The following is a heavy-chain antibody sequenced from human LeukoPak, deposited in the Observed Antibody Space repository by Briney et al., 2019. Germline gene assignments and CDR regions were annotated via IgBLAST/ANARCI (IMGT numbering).Heavy chain of an antibody. Sequence: SETLSLTCAVSGGSISSGGYSWSWIRQPPGKGLEWIGYIYHSGSTYYNPSLKSRVTISVDRSKNQFSLKLSSVTAADTAVYYCARSHDDSSGFFPYYYYGMDVWGQGTTVTVSS. CDR3: ARSHDDSSGFFPYYYYGMDV. CDR1: GGSISSGGYS. CDR2: IYHSGST. J-gene: IGHJ6*02. D-gene: IGHD3-22*01. V-gene: IGHV4-30-2*01.